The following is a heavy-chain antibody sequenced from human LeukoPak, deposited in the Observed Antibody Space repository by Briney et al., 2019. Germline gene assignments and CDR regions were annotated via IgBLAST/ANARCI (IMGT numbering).Heavy chain of an antibody. D-gene: IGHD6-25*01. J-gene: IGHJ4*02. Sequence: PSETLSLTCTVSGGSIRSSYYYWSWIRQPPGKGLEWIGYIYYSGSTSYNPSLKSRVTISIDTSKSQFSLKLNSVTAADTAVYYCARVLRAASWRSYDYWGQGSLVTVSS. V-gene: IGHV4-61*01. CDR3: ARVLRAASWRSYDY. CDR1: GGSIRSSYYY. CDR2: IYYSGST.